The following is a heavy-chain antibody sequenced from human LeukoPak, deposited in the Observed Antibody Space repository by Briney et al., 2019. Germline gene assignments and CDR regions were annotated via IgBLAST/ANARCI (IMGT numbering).Heavy chain of an antibody. CDR3: AAVLYSSNLAWFDP. Sequence: ASVRVSCKVSGYTVPGLSMNWVRQAPGKGLEWMGGFDFEAGETIYAQKFQGRFTMTEDSSVNIAYMELNSLISEDTAVYYCAAVLYSSNLAWFDPWGQGTLVTVSS. CDR2: FDFEAGET. V-gene: IGHV1-24*01. D-gene: IGHD6-13*01. J-gene: IGHJ5*02. CDR1: GYTVPGLS.